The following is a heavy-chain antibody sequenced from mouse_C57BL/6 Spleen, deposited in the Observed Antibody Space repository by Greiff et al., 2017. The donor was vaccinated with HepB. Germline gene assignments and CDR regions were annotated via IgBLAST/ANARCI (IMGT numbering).Heavy chain of an antibody. CDR1: GYSFTDYN. CDR2: INPNYGTT. D-gene: IGHD1-1*01. J-gene: IGHJ4*01. V-gene: IGHV1-39*01. Sequence: VQLKESGPELVKPGASVKISCKASGYSFTDYNMNWVKQSNGKSLEWIGVINPNYGTTSYNQKFKGKATLTVDQSSSTAYMQLNSLTSEDSAVYYCAHLTTVPYYAMDYWGQGTSVTVSS. CDR3: AHLTTVPYYAMDY.